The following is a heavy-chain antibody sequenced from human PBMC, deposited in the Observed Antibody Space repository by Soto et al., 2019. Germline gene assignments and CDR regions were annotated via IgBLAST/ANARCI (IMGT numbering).Heavy chain of an antibody. Sequence: SETLSLTCTVSGGSISSSSYYWGWILQPPGKGLEWIGSIYYSGSTYYNPSLKSRVTISVDTSKNQFSLKLSSVTAADTAMYYCARGAYSDNWFDPWGQGTLVTVSS. CDR3: ARGAYSDNWFDP. J-gene: IGHJ5*02. V-gene: IGHV4-39*01. CDR2: IYYSGST. D-gene: IGHD2-21*01. CDR1: GGSISSSSYY.